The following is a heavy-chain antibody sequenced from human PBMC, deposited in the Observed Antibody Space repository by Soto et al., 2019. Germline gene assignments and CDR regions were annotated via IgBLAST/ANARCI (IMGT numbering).Heavy chain of an antibody. Sequence: QVKLVESGGGVVQHGRSLRLSCAASRFTFSSYAMHWDRQAPGKGLEWVAGISYDGSNKYYAVSVKGRFTISRDDSKTTLYLQMNSLMAEDTAVDYCEREYGSFDYWGRVSLVTVAS. CDR1: RFTFSSYA. CDR3: EREYGSFDY. D-gene: IGHD3-10*01. J-gene: IGHJ4*02. CDR2: ISYDGSNK. V-gene: IGHV3-30-3*01.